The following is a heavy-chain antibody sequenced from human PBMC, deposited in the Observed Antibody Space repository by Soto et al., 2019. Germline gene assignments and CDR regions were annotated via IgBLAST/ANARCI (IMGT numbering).Heavy chain of an antibody. CDR1: VFTFSGYE. V-gene: IGHV3-48*03. J-gene: IGHJ4*02. CDR3: ARAAGPSIAARPQFDY. Sequence: GGSLRLSCAASVFTFSGYEMNWVRQAPGKGLEWVSYISSSGSTIYYADSVKGRFTISRDNAKNSLYLQMNSLRAEDTAVYYCARAAGPSIAARPQFDYWGQGTLVTVSS. D-gene: IGHD6-6*01. CDR2: ISSSGSTI.